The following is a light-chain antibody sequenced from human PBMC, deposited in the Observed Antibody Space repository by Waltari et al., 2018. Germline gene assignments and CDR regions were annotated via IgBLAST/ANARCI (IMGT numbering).Light chain of an antibody. Sequence: DIQMTQSPSSLSASVGDRVTITCRASQIISSYLNWYQQKPGKAPKLLIYAASSLQSGVPSMFSGSGSGTDFTLTISSLQPEDFATYYCQQSYSTPRTFGQGTKVEIK. CDR1: QIISSY. V-gene: IGKV1-39*01. CDR2: AAS. J-gene: IGKJ1*01. CDR3: QQSYSTPRT.